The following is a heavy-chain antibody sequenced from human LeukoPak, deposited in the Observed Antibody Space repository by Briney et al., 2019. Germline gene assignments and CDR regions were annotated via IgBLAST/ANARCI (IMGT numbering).Heavy chain of an antibody. D-gene: IGHD3-16*02. CDR3: ATGVYYDYVWGSYRSPPAPS. V-gene: IGHV3-11*01. CDR2: ISSSGSTI. Sequence: GGSLRLSCAASGFTFSDYYMSWIRQAPGKGLEWVSYISSSGSTIYYADSVKGRFTISRDNAKNSLYLQMNSLRAEDTAVYYCATGVYYDYVWGSYRSPPAPSRGQGTLVTVSS. CDR1: GFTFSDYY. J-gene: IGHJ4*02.